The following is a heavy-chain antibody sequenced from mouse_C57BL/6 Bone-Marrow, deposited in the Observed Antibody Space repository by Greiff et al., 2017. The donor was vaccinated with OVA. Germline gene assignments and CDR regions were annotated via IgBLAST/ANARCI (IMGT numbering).Heavy chain of an antibody. V-gene: IGHV2-2*01. CDR2: IWSGGST. Sequence: QVQLQQSGPGLVQPSQSLSITCTVSGFSLTSYGVHWVRQSPGKGLEWLGVIWSGGSTDYNAAFISRLSISKDNSKSQVFFQMNSLQADDTAIYYCARSGLCGSSPGWYFDVWGTGTTVTVSS. D-gene: IGHD1-1*01. CDR3: ARSGLCGSSPGWYFDV. J-gene: IGHJ1*03. CDR1: GFSLTSYG.